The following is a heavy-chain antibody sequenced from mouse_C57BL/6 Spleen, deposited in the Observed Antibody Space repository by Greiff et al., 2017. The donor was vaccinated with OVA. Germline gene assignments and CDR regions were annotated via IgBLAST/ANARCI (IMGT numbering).Heavy chain of an antibody. J-gene: IGHJ1*03. Sequence: QVQLKESGAELVKPGASVKMSCKASGYTFTTYPIEWMKQNHGKSLEWIGNFHPYNDDTKYNEKFKGKATLTVEKSSSTVYLELSRLTSDDSAVYYCARGGYRTGGWYFDVWGKGTTVTVSS. V-gene: IGHV1-47*01. CDR2: FHPYNDDT. CDR1: GYTFTTYP. D-gene: IGHD2-12*01. CDR3: ARGGYRTGGWYFDV.